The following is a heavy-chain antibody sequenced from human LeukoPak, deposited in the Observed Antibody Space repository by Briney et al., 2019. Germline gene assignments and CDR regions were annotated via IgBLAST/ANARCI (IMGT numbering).Heavy chain of an antibody. CDR2: IYHSGST. J-gene: IGHJ4*02. V-gene: IGHV4-34*01. D-gene: IGHD2-8*02. CDR3: ARVSGYYDY. Sequence: SETLSLTCAVYGGSFSGYYWSWIRQPPGKGLEWIGEIYHSGSTNYNPSLKSRVTISVDTSKTQFSLKLSSVTAADMAVYYCARVSGYYDYWGQGTLVTVSS. CDR1: GGSFSGYY.